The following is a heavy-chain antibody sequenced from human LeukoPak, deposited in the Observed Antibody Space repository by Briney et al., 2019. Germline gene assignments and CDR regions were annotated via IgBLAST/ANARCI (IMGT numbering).Heavy chain of an antibody. Sequence: GGSLRLSCAASAFTFSSYVMSWVRQAPGKGLEWVSAISGSGGSTYYADSVKGRFTISRDNSKNTLYLQMNNLRAEDTAVYYCAKSRGSGYLFDYWGQGTLVTVSS. D-gene: IGHD3-22*01. J-gene: IGHJ4*02. V-gene: IGHV3-23*01. CDR2: ISGSGGST. CDR1: AFTFSSYV. CDR3: AKSRGSGYLFDY.